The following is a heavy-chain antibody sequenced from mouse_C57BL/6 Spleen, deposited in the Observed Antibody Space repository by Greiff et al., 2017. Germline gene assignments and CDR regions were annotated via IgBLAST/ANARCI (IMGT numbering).Heavy chain of an antibody. CDR2: FYPGSGSI. Sequence: QVQLQQSGAELVKPGASVKLSCKASGYTFTEYTIHWVKQRSGQGLEWIGWFYPGSGSIKYNEKFKDKATLTADKSSSTVYMELSRLTSEDSAVYFCARHEDYYGSSYVDAMDYWGQGTSVTVSS. J-gene: IGHJ4*01. CDR1: GYTFTEYT. CDR3: ARHEDYYGSSYVDAMDY. D-gene: IGHD1-1*01. V-gene: IGHV1-62-2*01.